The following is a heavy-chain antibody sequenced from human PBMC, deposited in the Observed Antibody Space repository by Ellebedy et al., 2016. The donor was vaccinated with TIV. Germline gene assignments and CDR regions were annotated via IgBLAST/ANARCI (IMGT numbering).Heavy chain of an antibody. CDR3: ARDLSGSYSFYFDY. J-gene: IGHJ4*02. Sequence: ASVKVSCXASGYTFTSYDISWVRQAPGQGLEWMGWISAYNGNTNYAQKLQGRVTMTTDTSTSTAYMELRSLRSDDTAVYYCARDLSGSYSFYFDYWGQGTLVTVSS. CDR2: ISAYNGNT. D-gene: IGHD1-26*01. V-gene: IGHV1-18*01. CDR1: GYTFTSYD.